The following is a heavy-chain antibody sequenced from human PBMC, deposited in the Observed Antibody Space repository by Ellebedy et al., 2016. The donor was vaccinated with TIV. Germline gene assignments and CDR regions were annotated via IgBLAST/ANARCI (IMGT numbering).Heavy chain of an antibody. Sequence: MPSETLSLTCTVSGGSISSYYWSWTRQPDGKGLGWVGRIYTSGSTNYNPSLQSRVTMSVDTSKNQFSLKLSSVPAADTAVYYCAGGYSSGWTDYWGQGTLVTVSS. J-gene: IGHJ4*02. D-gene: IGHD6-19*01. CDR3: AGGYSSGWTDY. CDR2: IYTSGST. V-gene: IGHV4-4*07. CDR1: GGSISSYY.